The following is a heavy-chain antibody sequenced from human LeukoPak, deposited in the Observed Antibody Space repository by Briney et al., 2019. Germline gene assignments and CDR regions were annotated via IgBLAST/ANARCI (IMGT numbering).Heavy chain of an antibody. Sequence: GGSLRLSCAASGFTFSSYWMHWVRQAPGKGLVWVSRINSDGSTTTYADSVKGRFTISRDNAKNTLYLQMNSLRAEDTAVYYCARAARADCTSPTCHSWLAPWGQGTQVTVSS. D-gene: IGHD2/OR15-2a*01. CDR1: GFTFSSYW. J-gene: IGHJ5*02. CDR3: ARAARADCTSPTCHSWLAP. V-gene: IGHV3-74*01. CDR2: INSDGSTT.